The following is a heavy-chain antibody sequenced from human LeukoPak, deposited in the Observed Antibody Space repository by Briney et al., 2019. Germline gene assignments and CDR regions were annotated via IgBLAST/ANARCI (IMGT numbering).Heavy chain of an antibody. D-gene: IGHD5-12*01. CDR3: ARVAVDIVTRGWFDP. V-gene: IGHV4-39*07. J-gene: IGHJ5*02. CDR2: IYWSGST. Sequence: PSETLSLTCSVSGDSISRSSFFWGWIRQPPGKGLEWIGSIYWSGSTYFNPSLKSDVTISVDTSKNQFSLKLSSVTAADTAVYYCARVAVDIVTRGWFDPWGQGTLVTVSS. CDR1: GDSISRSSFF.